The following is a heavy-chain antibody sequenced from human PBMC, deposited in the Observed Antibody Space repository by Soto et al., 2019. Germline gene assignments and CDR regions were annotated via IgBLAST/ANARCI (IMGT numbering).Heavy chain of an antibody. D-gene: IGHD5-12*01. Sequence: SVKVSCKVSGGSFSSFSIDWVRQAPGQRFEWMGGIIPIFGTANYAQKFQGRVTITADESTSTAYMELSSLRSEDTAVYYCARGSGLDGYNPGYFDYWGQGTLVTVSS. CDR3: ARGSGLDGYNPGYFDY. CDR2: IIPIFGTA. J-gene: IGHJ4*02. CDR1: GGSFSSFS. V-gene: IGHV1-69*13.